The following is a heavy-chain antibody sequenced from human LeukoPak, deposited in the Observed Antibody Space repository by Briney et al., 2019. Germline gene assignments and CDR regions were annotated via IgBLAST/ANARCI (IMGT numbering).Heavy chain of an antibody. V-gene: IGHV3-23*01. CDR2: ISGSGGST. D-gene: IGHD2-2*01. J-gene: IGHJ4*02. CDR3: ARLFRVVVPAANTHFDY. CDR1: GFTFSSYA. Sequence: GGSLRLSCAASGFTFSSYAMGWVRQAPGKGLEWVSAISGSGGSTYYADSVKGRFTISRDNSKNTLYLQMNSLRAEDTAVYYCARLFRVVVPAANTHFDYWGQGTLVTVSS.